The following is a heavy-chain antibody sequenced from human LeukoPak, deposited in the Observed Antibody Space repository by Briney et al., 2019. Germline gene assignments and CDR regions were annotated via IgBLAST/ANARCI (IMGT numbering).Heavy chain of an antibody. J-gene: IGHJ4*02. CDR3: ARHGRRRIGLTMIVVYYFDY. CDR1: GGSLSSSSYY. V-gene: IGHV4-39*01. Sequence: KPSETLSLTCTVSGGSLSSSSYYWAWIRQPPGKGLEWIGSIYYSGSTYHNPSLKSRVTISVDTSKNQFSLRLSSVTAADTAVYYCARHGRRRIGLTMIVVYYFDYWGQGTLVTVSS. CDR2: IYYSGST. D-gene: IGHD3-22*01.